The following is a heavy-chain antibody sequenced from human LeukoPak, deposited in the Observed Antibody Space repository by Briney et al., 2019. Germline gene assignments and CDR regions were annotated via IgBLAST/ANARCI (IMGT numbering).Heavy chain of an antibody. J-gene: IGHJ4*02. CDR3: AKDSTRGSSWDFDY. D-gene: IGHD6-6*01. CDR2: ISWDGGST. CDR1: GFTFDDYA. Sequence: PGGSLRLSCAASGFTFDDYAMHWVRQAPGKGLEWVSLISWDGGSTHYADSVKGRFTISRDNSKNSLYLQMNSLRAEDTALYYCAKDSTRGSSWDFDYWGQGTLVTVSS. V-gene: IGHV3-43D*03.